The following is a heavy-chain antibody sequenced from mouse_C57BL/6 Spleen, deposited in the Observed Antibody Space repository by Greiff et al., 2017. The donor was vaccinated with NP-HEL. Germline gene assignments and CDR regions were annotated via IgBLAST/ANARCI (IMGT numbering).Heavy chain of an antibody. CDR2: IDPSDSET. D-gene: IGHD2-4*01. CDR1: GYTFTSYW. J-gene: IGHJ2*01. V-gene: IGHV1-52*01. Sequence: QVHVKQPGAELVRPGSSVKLSCKASGYTFTSYWMHWVKQRPIQGLEWIGNIDPSDSETHYNQKFKDKATLTVDKSSSTAYMQLSSLTSEDSAVYYCARTYDYDAYYFDYWGQGTTLTVSS. CDR3: ARTYDYDAYYFDY.